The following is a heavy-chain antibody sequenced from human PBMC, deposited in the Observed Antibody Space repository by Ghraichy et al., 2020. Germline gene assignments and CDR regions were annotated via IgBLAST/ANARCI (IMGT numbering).Heavy chain of an antibody. D-gene: IGHD3-3*01. CDR1: GFTFSSYS. V-gene: IGHV3-48*02. Sequence: GGSLRLSCAASGFTFSSYSMNWVRQAPGKGLEWVSYISSSSSTIYYADSVKGRFTISRDNAKNSLYLQMNSLRDEDTAVYYCAPFWSGYTTDSYFDYWGQGTLVTVSS. CDR3: APFWSGYTTDSYFDY. CDR2: ISSSSSTI. J-gene: IGHJ4*02.